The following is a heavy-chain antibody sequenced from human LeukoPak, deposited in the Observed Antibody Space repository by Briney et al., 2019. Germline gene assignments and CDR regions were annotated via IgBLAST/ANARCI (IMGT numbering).Heavy chain of an antibody. Sequence: PSETLSLTCAVSGYSISSGYYWGWIRQPPGKGLEWIGSIYHSGSTYYNPSLKSRVTISVDTSKNQFSLKLSSVTAADTAVYYCARQVYGDYGPSWFDPWGQGTLVTVSS. V-gene: IGHV4-38-2*01. D-gene: IGHD4-17*01. J-gene: IGHJ5*02. CDR3: ARQVYGDYGPSWFDP. CDR2: IYHSGST. CDR1: GYSISSGYY.